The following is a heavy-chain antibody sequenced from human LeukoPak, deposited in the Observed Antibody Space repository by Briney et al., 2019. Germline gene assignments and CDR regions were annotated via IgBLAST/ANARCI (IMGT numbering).Heavy chain of an antibody. CDR1: GFTFSSYW. Sequence: PGGSLRLSCAASGFTFSSYWMTWVRQAPGKGLEWVANIKQDGSEKYYVDSVKGRFTISRDNAKNSLYLQMNSLRAEDTAVYYCARHYSSSWFGYWGQGTLVTVSS. CDR2: IKQDGSEK. V-gene: IGHV3-7*01. J-gene: IGHJ4*02. CDR3: ARHYSSSWFGY. D-gene: IGHD6-13*01.